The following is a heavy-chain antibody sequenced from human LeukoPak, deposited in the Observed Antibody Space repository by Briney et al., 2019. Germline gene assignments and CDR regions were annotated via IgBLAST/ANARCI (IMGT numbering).Heavy chain of an antibody. Sequence: PGESLQISCQGSGYSFTSYWIGWVRQLPGKGLEWMGIIYPGDSDTRYSPSFQGQVTISADKSISAAYLQWSSLKASDTAMYYCARLETGTFDFDYWGQGTLVTVSS. D-gene: IGHD1-1*01. V-gene: IGHV5-51*01. CDR3: ARLETGTFDFDY. J-gene: IGHJ4*02. CDR1: GYSFTSYW. CDR2: IYPGDSDT.